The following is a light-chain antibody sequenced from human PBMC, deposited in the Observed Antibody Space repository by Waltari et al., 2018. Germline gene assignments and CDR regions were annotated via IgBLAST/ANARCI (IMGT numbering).Light chain of an antibody. CDR3: SSYAGSNIVV. Sequence: QSALTQPPSASGSSGQSVTISCTGTSSDVGGYNYLSWSQQPPGKAPKLMIYEVSKRPSGVPDRFSGSKSGNTASLTFSGVQAEDDADYYCSSYAGSNIVVFGGGTKLTVL. CDR1: SSDVGGYNY. V-gene: IGLV2-8*01. CDR2: EVS. J-gene: IGLJ2*01.